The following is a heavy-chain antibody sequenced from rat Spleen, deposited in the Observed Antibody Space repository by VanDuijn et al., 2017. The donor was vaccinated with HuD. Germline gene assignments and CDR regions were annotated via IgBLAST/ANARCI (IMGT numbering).Heavy chain of an antibody. V-gene: IGHV4-2*01. CDR1: GFNFKDYW. Sequence: EVKLVESGGGLVQPGRALKLSCVASGFNFKDYWMGWVRQAPGKGLEWIGEINQDSRTIKYIPYLKDKVTISRDNAENTVYLQMHSLRSADTATYYCVKDRVGGYAMDAWGQGVSVTVSS. CDR3: VKDRVGGYAMDA. D-gene: IGHD1-11*01. J-gene: IGHJ4*01. CDR2: INQDSRTI.